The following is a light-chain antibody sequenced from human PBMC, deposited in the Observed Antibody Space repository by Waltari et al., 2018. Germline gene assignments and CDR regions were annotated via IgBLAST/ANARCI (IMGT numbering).Light chain of an antibody. CDR3: SSYAGNYVA. V-gene: IGLV2-11*01. CDR2: DVN. Sequence: QSALTQPRSVSGSPGQSVTISCTGPRSDVGGYNFVSWYQQHPGPAPKPIISDVNKRPAGVPDRFSGSKSGNTASLTISGLQAEDEADYYCSSYAGNYVAFGGGTKLTVL. CDR1: RSDVGGYNF. J-gene: IGLJ2*01.